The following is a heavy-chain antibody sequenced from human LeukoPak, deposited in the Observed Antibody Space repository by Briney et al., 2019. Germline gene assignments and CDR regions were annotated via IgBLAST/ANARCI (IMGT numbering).Heavy chain of an antibody. J-gene: IGHJ6*03. D-gene: IGHD6-13*01. Sequence: SETLSLTCAVYGGTFSGYYWSWIRQPPGKRLEWVGESNDSGGTNYNPSLKSRVTISVDTSKNQFSLKLSSVTAADTAVYYCARASSSRVVGGLYYYYYMDVWGKGTTVTVSS. CDR2: SNDSGGT. V-gene: IGHV4-34*01. CDR3: ARASSSRVVGGLYYYYYMDV. CDR1: GGTFSGYY.